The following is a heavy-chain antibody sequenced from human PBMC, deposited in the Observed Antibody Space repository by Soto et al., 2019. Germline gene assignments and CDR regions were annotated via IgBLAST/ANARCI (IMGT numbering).Heavy chain of an antibody. D-gene: IGHD1-1*01. J-gene: IGHJ6*03. Sequence: GGSLRLSCAASGFTFSSYAMSWVRQAPGKGLEWVSAISGSGGSTYYADSVKGRFTISRDNSKDTLYLQMNSLGAEDTAVYYCAKDYLPLGPGYGYYMDVWGKGTTVTVSS. CDR2: ISGSGGST. CDR1: GFTFSSYA. CDR3: AKDYLPLGPGYGYYMDV. V-gene: IGHV3-23*01.